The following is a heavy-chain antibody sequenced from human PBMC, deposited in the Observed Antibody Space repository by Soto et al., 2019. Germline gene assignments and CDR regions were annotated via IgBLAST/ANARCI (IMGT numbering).Heavy chain of an antibody. J-gene: IGHJ4*02. CDR2: ISGTGGST. Sequence: EVQLLESGGGLVQPGGSLRLSCETSGFTFTSYAMSWVRQAPGGGLEWISGISGTGGSTYYADSVKGRFTISRDNSRNTLYLQLNSGRADDTAVYYCARDRYAHGWYDFDSWGKGTLVPVSS. D-gene: IGHD6-19*01. V-gene: IGHV3-23*01. CDR1: GFTFTSYA. CDR3: ARDRYAHGWYDFDS.